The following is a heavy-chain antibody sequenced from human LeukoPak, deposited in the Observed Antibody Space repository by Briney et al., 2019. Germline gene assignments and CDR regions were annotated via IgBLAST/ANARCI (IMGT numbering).Heavy chain of an antibody. CDR2: VNPNSGGT. CDR3: ARGGTICSGGDCYLNWLDP. CDR1: GYTFSGYY. J-gene: IGHJ5*02. Sequence: ASLKVSCKTSGYTFSGYYIHWVRQAPGQGLEWMGWVNPNSGGTNYAQKFQGRATMTRDTSISTAYLDLSRLTSDDTAVYYCARGGTICSGGDCYLNWLDPWGQGTPVTVSS. V-gene: IGHV1-2*02. D-gene: IGHD2-21*02.